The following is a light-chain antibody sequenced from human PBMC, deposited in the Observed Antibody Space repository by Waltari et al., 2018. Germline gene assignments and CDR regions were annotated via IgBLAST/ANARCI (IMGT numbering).Light chain of an antibody. J-gene: IGKJ2*01. V-gene: IGKV3-20*01. Sequence: ETVLTHFPTTLSLSPGARAPLSCRASQSVTSRYIAWYQQKPGQPPRLLFYCASSRATGSPDRFSGSGSGTDFTLTISRLEPEDFAVYYCHQYGSSPYIFGQGTKLEIK. CDR1: QSVTSRY. CDR2: CAS. CDR3: HQYGSSPYI.